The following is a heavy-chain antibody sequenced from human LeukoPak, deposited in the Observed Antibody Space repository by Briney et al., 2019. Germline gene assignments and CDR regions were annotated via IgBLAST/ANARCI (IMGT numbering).Heavy chain of an antibody. CDR1: GGSISSSY. V-gene: IGHV4-4*07. J-gene: IGHJ6*02. CDR3: ARAGESRKTMVRGVYYDYYGMDV. CDR2: ISSSGST. Sequence: SETLSLTCTVSGGSISSSYWSWIRQPAGKGLEWIGRISSSGSTKYNPSLKSRVSMSVDTSKNQFSLKLSSATAADTAVYYCARAGESRKTMVRGVYYDYYGMDVWGQGTTVTVSS. D-gene: IGHD3-10*01.